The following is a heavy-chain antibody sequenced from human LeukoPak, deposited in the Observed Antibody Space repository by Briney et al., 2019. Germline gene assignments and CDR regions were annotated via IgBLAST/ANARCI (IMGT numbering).Heavy chain of an antibody. CDR1: GDSVSSSSSA. Sequence: PSQTLSLTCAISGDSVSSSSSAWSWIRQSPSRGLEWLGRTYYRSKWHNDYAESVKSRITINPDTSKNEFSLQLNSVTPEDTAVYYYARNLRPDFDYWGQGTLVTVSS. CDR3: ARNLRPDFDY. CDR2: TYYRSKWHN. J-gene: IGHJ4*02. V-gene: IGHV6-1*01.